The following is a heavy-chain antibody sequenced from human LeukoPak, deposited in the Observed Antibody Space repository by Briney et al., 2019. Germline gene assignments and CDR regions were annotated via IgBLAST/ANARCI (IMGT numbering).Heavy chain of an antibody. CDR2: INTKTGNS. CDR1: GYTFSRYP. D-gene: IGHD5-18*01. V-gene: IGHV7-4-1*01. J-gene: IGHJ5*02. Sequence: AAVKDSCKASGYTFSRYPINWVRPAPGQGLEWMGWINTKTGNSAYPPGFTGRFVFSLHTSVRTAFLPIGRLKAEDPPVYYCARDIQAGGANRLDPWGQGTLVTVSS. CDR3: ARDIQAGGANRLDP.